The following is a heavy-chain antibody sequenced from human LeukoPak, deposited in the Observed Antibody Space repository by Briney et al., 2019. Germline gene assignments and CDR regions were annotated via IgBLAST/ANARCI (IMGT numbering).Heavy chain of an antibody. CDR2: IWYDGSNK. CDR1: GFTFCSYG. Sequence: GGSLRLSCAASGFTFCSYGMHWVRQAPGKGLEWVAVIWYDGSNKYYADSVKGRFTISRDNSKNTLYLQMNSLRAEDTAVYYCARDLYYYGSGPGGYWGQGTLVTVSS. J-gene: IGHJ4*02. CDR3: ARDLYYYGSGPGGY. D-gene: IGHD3-10*01. V-gene: IGHV3-33*01.